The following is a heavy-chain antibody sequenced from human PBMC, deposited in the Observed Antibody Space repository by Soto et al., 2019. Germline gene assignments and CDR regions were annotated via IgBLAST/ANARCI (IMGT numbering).Heavy chain of an antibody. CDR3: ALCIAARRGWLVNWFAP. CDR2: INHSGST. V-gene: IGHV4-34*01. CDR1: GGSFSGYY. D-gene: IGHD6-6*01. J-gene: IGHJ5*02. Sequence: QVQLQQWGAGLLKPSETLSLTCAVYGGSFSGYYWSWIRQPPGKGLEWIGEINHSGSTNYNPSLRSGFTIQVATPKTHFPLRWGSVTAAARAVFYGALCIAARRGWLVNWFAPWGQGTLLPVSS.